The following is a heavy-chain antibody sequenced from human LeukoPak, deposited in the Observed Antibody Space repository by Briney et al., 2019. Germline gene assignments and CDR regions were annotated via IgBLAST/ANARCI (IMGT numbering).Heavy chain of an antibody. CDR1: GFTVSSNY. V-gene: IGHV3-66*02. J-gene: IGHJ4*02. Sequence: GGSLRLSCAASGFTVSSNYMSWVRQAPGKGLEWVSVIYSGGSTYYADSVKGRFTISRDNSKNTLYLQMNSLRAEDTAVYYCAKAGGTMVRGVDYWGQGTLVTVSS. CDR2: IYSGGST. CDR3: AKAGGTMVRGVDY. D-gene: IGHD3-10*01.